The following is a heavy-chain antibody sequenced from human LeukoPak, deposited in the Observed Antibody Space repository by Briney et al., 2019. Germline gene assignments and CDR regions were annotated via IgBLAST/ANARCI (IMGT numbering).Heavy chain of an antibody. CDR3: ARRAYYDFWSGYYYNWFDP. J-gene: IGHJ5*02. CDR1: GYTFTSYG. Sequence: ASVKVTCKASGYTFTSYGISWVRQAPGQGLEWMGWISAYNGNTNYAQKLQGRVTMTTDTSTSTAYMELSSLRSEDTAVYYCARRAYYDFWSGYYYNWFDPWGQGTLVTVSS. V-gene: IGHV1-18*01. CDR2: ISAYNGNT. D-gene: IGHD3-3*01.